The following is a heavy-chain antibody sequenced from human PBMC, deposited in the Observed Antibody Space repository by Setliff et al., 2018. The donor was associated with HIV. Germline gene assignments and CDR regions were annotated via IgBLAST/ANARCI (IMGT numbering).Heavy chain of an antibody. CDR3: ARRYKYYYATTGCTFDL. D-gene: IGHD3-10*01. CDR1: GYTFTSHW. J-gene: IGHJ3*01. CDR2: IHPVDSDT. Sequence: ESLKISCKGSGYTFTSHWIGWVRQMPGKGLEWMELIHPVDSDTRYSPSVQGQVTMSVDKSISTAYLRWSSLQASDTAMYYCARRYKYYYATTGCTFDLWGQGTMVTVSS. V-gene: IGHV5-51*01.